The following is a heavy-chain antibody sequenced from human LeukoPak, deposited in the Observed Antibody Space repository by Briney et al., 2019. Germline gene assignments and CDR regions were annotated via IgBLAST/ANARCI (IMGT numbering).Heavy chain of an antibody. J-gene: IGHJ3*02. D-gene: IGHD2-2*01. CDR1: GFTLSSNY. V-gene: IGHV3-53*01. CDR2: IYSGGST. CDR3: ARLGLGYCSSTSCLLGAFDI. Sequence: GGSLRLSCAASGFTLSSNYMSWVRQAPGKGLEWVSVIYSGGSTYYADSVKGRFTISRDNSKNTLYLQMNSPRAEDTAVYYCARLGLGYCSSTSCLLGAFDIWGQGTMVTVSS.